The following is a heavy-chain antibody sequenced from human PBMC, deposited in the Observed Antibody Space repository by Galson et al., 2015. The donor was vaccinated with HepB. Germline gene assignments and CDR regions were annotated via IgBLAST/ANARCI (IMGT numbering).Heavy chain of an antibody. J-gene: IGHJ3*02. CDR1: GFTFSSYA. Sequence: SLRLSCAASGFTFSSYAMSWVRQAPGKGLEWVSAISGSGGSTYYADSVKGRFTISRDNSKNTLYLQMNSLRAEDTAVYYCAKDLAVSYYDFWSGYNDAFDIWGQGTMVTVSS. D-gene: IGHD3-3*01. CDR3: AKDLAVSYYDFWSGYNDAFDI. V-gene: IGHV3-23*01. CDR2: ISGSGGST.